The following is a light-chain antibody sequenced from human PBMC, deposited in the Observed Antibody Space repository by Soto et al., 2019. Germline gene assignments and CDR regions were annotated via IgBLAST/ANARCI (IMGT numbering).Light chain of an antibody. Sequence: QSALTQPASVSGSPGQSIAISCTGTFSDVGGCDYVSWYQQHPDKAPKLMIYEVTKRPSGVSNRFSGSKSGNTASLTISGLQPEDEADYYCSSHTSGSTRVFGSGTKLTVL. J-gene: IGLJ1*01. CDR1: FSDVGGCDY. CDR3: SSHTSGSTRV. CDR2: EVT. V-gene: IGLV2-14*01.